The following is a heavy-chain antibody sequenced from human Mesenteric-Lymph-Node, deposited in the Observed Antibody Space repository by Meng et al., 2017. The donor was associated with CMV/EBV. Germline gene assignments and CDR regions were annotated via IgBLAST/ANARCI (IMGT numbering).Heavy chain of an antibody. Sequence: ASVKVSCKASGYTFTSYDINWVRQATGQGLEWMGWMNPNSGNTGYAQKFQGRVTMTRNTSISTAYMELSSLRSEDTAVYYCARGLTIFGVVPSCMDVWGQGTTVTVSS. CDR2: MNPNSGNT. V-gene: IGHV1-8*01. CDR1: GYTFTSYD. D-gene: IGHD3-3*01. CDR3: ARGLTIFGVVPSCMDV. J-gene: IGHJ6*02.